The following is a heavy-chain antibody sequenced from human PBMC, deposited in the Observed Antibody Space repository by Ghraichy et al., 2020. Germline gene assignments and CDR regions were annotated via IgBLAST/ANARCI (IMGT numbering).Heavy chain of an antibody. CDR2: INHSGST. J-gene: IGHJ4*02. V-gene: IGHV4-34*01. Sequence: SETLSLTCAVYGGSFSGYYWSWIRQPPGKGLEWIGEINHSGSTNYNPSLKSRVTISVDTSKNQFSLKLSSVTAADTAVYYCAGVYGDYVGYYFDYWGQGTLVTVSS. CDR3: AGVYGDYVGYYFDY. CDR1: GGSFSGYY. D-gene: IGHD4-17*01.